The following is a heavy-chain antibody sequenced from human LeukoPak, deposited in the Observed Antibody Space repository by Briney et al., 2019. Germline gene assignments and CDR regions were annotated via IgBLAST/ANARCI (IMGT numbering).Heavy chain of an antibody. CDR2: ISSSSSTI. V-gene: IGHV3-48*01. D-gene: IGHD6-19*01. CDR1: GFTFSSYS. J-gene: IGHJ6*03. CDR3: ARVPECSGCSFNYYYYYMDV. Sequence: QPGGSLRLSCAASGFTFSSYSMNWVRQAPGKGLEWVSYISSSSSTIYYADSVKGRFTISRDNAKNSLYLQMNSLRAEDTAVYYCARVPECSGCSFNYYYYYMDVWGKGTTVTVSS.